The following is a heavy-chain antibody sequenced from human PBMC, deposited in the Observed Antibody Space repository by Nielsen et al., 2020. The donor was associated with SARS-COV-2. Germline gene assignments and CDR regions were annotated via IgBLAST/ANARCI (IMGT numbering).Heavy chain of an antibody. J-gene: IGHJ6*03. CDR2: MNPNSGNT. CDR1: GYTFTSYD. Sequence: ASVKVSCKASGYTFTSYDINWVRQATGQGLEWMGWMNPNSGNTGYAQKFQGRVTMTRNTSISTAYMELRSLRSDDTAVYYCARPITNNYYYYYMDVWGKGTTVTVSS. D-gene: IGHD1-1*01. V-gene: IGHV1-8*01. CDR3: ARPITNNYYYYYMDV.